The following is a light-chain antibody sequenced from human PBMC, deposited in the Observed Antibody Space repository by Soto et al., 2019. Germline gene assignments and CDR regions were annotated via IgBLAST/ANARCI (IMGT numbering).Light chain of an antibody. CDR1: SSDVGGYNY. Sequence: QSALTQPPSASGSPGQSVTISCTGTSSDVGGYNYVSWYQQHPGKAPKLMIYEVSKRPSGVPDRFSGSKSGHTASLTVSGLQAEDEPDYYCSSYAGSNNPGVFGTGTKVTVL. CDR2: EVS. J-gene: IGLJ1*01. V-gene: IGLV2-8*01. CDR3: SSYAGSNNPGV.